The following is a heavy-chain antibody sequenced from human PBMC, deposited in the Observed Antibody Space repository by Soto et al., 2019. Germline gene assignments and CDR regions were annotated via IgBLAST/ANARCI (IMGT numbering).Heavy chain of an antibody. Sequence: ASVKVSCKASGGTFSSYAISWVRQAPGQGLEWMGGIIPIFGTANYAQKFQGRVTITADESTSTAYMELSSLRSEDTAVYYCARDHRKAMVANDNNNWFDPWGQGTLVTVSS. V-gene: IGHV1-69*13. CDR3: ARDHRKAMVANDNNNWFDP. D-gene: IGHD5-18*01. CDR2: IIPIFGTA. CDR1: GGTFSSYA. J-gene: IGHJ5*02.